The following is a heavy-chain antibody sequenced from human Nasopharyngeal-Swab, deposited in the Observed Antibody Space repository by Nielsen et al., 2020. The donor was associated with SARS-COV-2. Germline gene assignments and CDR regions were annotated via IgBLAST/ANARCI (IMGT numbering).Heavy chain of an antibody. Sequence: ASVKVSCKASGYTFTSFYIHWFRQAPGQGLEWMGIINIRDGRTFIPQKFWGRVAVTRDTSTSTVFMALRGLRSEDTAVYYCARGRLSTEENDKADWFDPWGQGTLLSVSS. CDR1: GYTFTSFY. D-gene: IGHD1-1*01. V-gene: IGHV1-46*01. CDR3: ARGRLSTEENDKADWFDP. CDR2: INIRDGRT. J-gene: IGHJ5*02.